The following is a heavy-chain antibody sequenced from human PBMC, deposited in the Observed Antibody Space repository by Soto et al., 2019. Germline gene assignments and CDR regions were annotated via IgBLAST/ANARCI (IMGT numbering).Heavy chain of an antibody. V-gene: IGHV4-31*03. Sequence: SETLSLTCTVSGGSISSGGYYWSWIRQHPGKGLEWIGYIYYSGSTYYNPSLKSRVTISVDTSKNQFSLKLSSVTAADTVVYYCARSCGVAAAGPFDYWGQGTLVTVSS. D-gene: IGHD6-13*01. CDR1: GGSISSGGYY. CDR2: IYYSGST. CDR3: ARSCGVAAAGPFDY. J-gene: IGHJ4*02.